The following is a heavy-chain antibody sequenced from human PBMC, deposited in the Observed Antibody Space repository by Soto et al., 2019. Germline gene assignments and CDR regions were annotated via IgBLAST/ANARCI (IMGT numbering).Heavy chain of an antibody. CDR3: ASTYCTTTACQAHGIDV. Sequence: QVQLQLSGPGLLKPSETLSLTCTVSGATVSSGSYCWTWIRQPPGKGLEWLGDISYSGPTNYSPPLKSRITISVDSSGNHFSLKLSSVTAADTAVYFCASTYCTTTACQAHGIDVWGKGTTVTVSS. J-gene: IGHJ6*04. D-gene: IGHD4-4*01. CDR2: ISYSGPT. V-gene: IGHV4-61*01. CDR1: GATVSSGSYC.